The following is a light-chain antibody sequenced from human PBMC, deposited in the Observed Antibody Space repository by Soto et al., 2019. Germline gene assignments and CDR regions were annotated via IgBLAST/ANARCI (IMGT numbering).Light chain of an antibody. Sequence: EIVMTQSPATLSVSPGERATLSCRASQSITSNLAWYQQKPGQAPRLLIYGASTRATGIPARFSGSGSETEFTLTISSLQSEEFAVYYCQQYPDWTFGQGTKVEI. J-gene: IGKJ1*01. V-gene: IGKV3-15*01. CDR1: QSITSN. CDR3: QQYPDWT. CDR2: GAS.